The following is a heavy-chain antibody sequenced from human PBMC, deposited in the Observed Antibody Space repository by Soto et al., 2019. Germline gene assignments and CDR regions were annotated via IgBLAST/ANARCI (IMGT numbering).Heavy chain of an antibody. D-gene: IGHD3-22*01. CDR1: GFTFSSYE. CDR2: ISSSGSTI. Sequence: EVQLVESGGGLVQPGGSLRLSCAASGFTFSSYEMNWVRQAPGKGLEWVSYISSSGSTIYYADSVKGRFIISRDNAKNSLYLQMNSLRAEDTAVYYCASSQYYYDSSGYLNWFDPWGQGTLVTVSS. V-gene: IGHV3-48*03. CDR3: ASSQYYYDSSGYLNWFDP. J-gene: IGHJ5*02.